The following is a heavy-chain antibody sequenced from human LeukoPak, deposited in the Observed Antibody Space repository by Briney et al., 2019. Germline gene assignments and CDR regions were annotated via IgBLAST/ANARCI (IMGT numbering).Heavy chain of an antibody. Sequence: GGSLRLSCAASGFTFSSYAMSWVRQAPGKGLEWVSAISGSGGSTYYADSVKGRFTISRDNSKNTLYLQMNSLRAEDTAVYYCAKDRNGGHRAFYFDYWGQGTLVTVSS. CDR2: ISGSGGST. CDR1: GFTFSSYA. D-gene: IGHD3-16*01. J-gene: IGHJ4*02. CDR3: AKDRNGGHRAFYFDY. V-gene: IGHV3-23*01.